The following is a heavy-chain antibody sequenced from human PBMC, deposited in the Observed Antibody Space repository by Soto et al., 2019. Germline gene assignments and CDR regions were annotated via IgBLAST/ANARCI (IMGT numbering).Heavy chain of an antibody. D-gene: IGHD5-18*01. CDR2: IIPMFGTA. V-gene: IGHV1-69*12. CDR1: GGTFSTYA. CDR3: ASGIQLWLRRINNGYSG. Sequence: QVQLVQSGAEVKKAEYSVKVSCKAPGGTFSTYAISWVRQAPGQGLEWMGGIIPMFGTANYAQRFQDRVTITADESTNTVYMELSSLRSEDTAVYFCASGIQLWLRRINNGYSGWGQGTLVTVSS. J-gene: IGHJ4*02.